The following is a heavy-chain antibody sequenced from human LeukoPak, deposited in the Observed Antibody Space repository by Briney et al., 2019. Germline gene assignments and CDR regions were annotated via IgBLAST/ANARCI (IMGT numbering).Heavy chain of an antibody. Sequence: ASLKVSCKASGYTFTDYHMHWVRQVPGQGLQWMGWMNPHSGGTNYAQKFQGRVTMTRDTSINTAYMELSRLRSDDTAVYYCASLGELSLGKDYWGQGTLVTVSS. V-gene: IGHV1-2*02. CDR3: ASLGELSLGKDY. D-gene: IGHD3-16*02. J-gene: IGHJ4*02. CDR2: MNPHSGGT. CDR1: GYTFTDYH.